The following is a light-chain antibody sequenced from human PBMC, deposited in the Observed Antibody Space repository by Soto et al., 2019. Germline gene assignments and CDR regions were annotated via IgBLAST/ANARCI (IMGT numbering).Light chain of an antibody. CDR1: SSDVGGYNY. CDR2: EAS. J-gene: IGLJ1*01. CDR3: SSYTSSRAYV. V-gene: IGLV2-14*01. Sequence: QSALTQPASVSGSPGQSITISCTGTSSDVGGYNYVSWYQQQSGKAPKLMIHEASNRPSGVSNRFSGSKSGNTASLNISGLQAEDEADYYCSSYTSSRAYVFGIGTKLTVL.